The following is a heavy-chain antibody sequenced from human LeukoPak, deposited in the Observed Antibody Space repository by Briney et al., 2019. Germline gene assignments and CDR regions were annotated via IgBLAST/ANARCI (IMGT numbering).Heavy chain of an antibody. CDR1: GGSISSYY. D-gene: IGHD3-10*01. CDR2: IYYSGNT. V-gene: IGHV4-59*01. J-gene: IGHJ4*02. Sequence: KPSETLSLTCTVSGGSISSYYWSWIRQPPGKGLEWIGYIYYSGNTNYNPSLKSRVTMSVDTSKNQFSLKLSSVIAADTAIYYCTRRGGDYWGQGTLVTVSS. CDR3: TRRGGDY.